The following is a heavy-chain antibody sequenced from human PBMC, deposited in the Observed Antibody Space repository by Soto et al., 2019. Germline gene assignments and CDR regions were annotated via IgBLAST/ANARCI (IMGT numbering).Heavy chain of an antibody. V-gene: IGHV3-23*01. CDR1: GFTFSSYT. CDR3: AKYYYGSGSIRAFDI. CDR2: IVGSGDNT. Sequence: LRLSCAASGFTFSSYTMTWVRQAPGERLEWVSSIVGSGDNTYYADSVKGRFTISRDNSKTTLYLQMNSLRAEDTAVYYCAKYYYGSGSIRAFDIWGQGTMVTVSS. J-gene: IGHJ3*02. D-gene: IGHD3-10*01.